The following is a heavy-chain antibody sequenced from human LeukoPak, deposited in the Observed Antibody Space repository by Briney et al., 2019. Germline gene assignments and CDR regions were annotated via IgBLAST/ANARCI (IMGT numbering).Heavy chain of an antibody. CDR1: GGSISTYY. D-gene: IGHD1-26*01. CDR2: IHYSGST. CDR3: ARVEWELLGFNY. J-gene: IGHJ4*02. Sequence: SETLSLTCTVSGGSISTYYWSWIRQPPGKGLEWIGYIHYSGSTNYNPSLKSRVSISVDTSKNQFSLKLSSVTAADTAVYYCARVEWELLGFNYWGQGTLVTVSP. V-gene: IGHV4-59*01.